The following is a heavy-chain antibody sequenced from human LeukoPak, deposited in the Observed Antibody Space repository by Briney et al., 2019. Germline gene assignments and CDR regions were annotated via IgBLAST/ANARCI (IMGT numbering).Heavy chain of an antibody. J-gene: IGHJ3*02. D-gene: IGHD3-22*01. CDR1: GFTFSSYA. Sequence: GGSLRLSCSASGFTFSSYAMHWVRQAPGKGLEYVSAISSNGGSTYYADSVKGRFTISRDNSKNTLYLQMSSLRAEDTAVYYCVKAISIVVITIHDAFDIWGQGTMVTVSS. V-gene: IGHV3-64D*06. CDR2: ISSNGGST. CDR3: VKAISIVVITIHDAFDI.